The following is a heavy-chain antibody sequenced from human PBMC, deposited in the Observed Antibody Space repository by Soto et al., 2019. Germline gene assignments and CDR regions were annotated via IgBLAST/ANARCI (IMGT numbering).Heavy chain of an antibody. CDR3: EHSRPRRLLDY. CDR1: GFSLSTSGVG. J-gene: IGHJ4*02. Sequence: QITLKESGPTLVKPTQPLTLTCTFSGFSLSTSGVGVGWIRQPPGKALEWLALIYWDDDKRYSPSLNSRLTLTKDSSKIQVVLTMTSMDSVDTATYYCEHSRPRRLLDYWGQGNLVTVSA. V-gene: IGHV2-5*02. D-gene: IGHD6-6*01. CDR2: IYWDDDK.